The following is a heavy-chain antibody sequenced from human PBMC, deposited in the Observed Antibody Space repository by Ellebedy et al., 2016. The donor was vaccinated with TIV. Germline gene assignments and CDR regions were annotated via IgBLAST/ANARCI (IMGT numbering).Heavy chain of an antibody. D-gene: IGHD4-23*01. V-gene: IGHV4-38-2*02. CDR2: IYHSGGT. J-gene: IGHJ4*02. Sequence: SETLSLXXTVSGYSISSGYYWGWIRQPPGKGLEWIGSIYHSGGTYYNPSLKSRVTISVDTSKNQFSLKLSSVTAADTAVYYCARVMTTVVTADYWGQGTLVTVSS. CDR3: ARVMTTVVTADY. CDR1: GYSISSGYY.